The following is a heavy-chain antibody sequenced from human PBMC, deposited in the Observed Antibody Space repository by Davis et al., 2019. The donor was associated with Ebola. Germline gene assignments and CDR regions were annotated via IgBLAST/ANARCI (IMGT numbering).Heavy chain of an antibody. V-gene: IGHV3-7*03. D-gene: IGHD3-22*01. Sequence: GESLKISCAASGFSFSSYWMSWVRQAPGKGLEWVASIKQDGSEKYYVDSVKGRFTISRDNAKNSLYLQMNSLRAEDTAVYYCAVTYYYDSSGYYPYRFDYWGQGTLVTVSS. J-gene: IGHJ4*02. CDR1: GFSFSSYW. CDR2: IKQDGSEK. CDR3: AVTYYYDSSGYYPYRFDY.